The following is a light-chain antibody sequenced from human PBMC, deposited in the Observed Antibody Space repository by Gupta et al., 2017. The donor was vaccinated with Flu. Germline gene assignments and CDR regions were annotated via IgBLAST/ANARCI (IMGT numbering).Light chain of an antibody. CDR3: GTWDSSLSAVV. V-gene: IGLV1-51*02. J-gene: IGLJ2*01. Sequence: XXTXXXXXXAAXXQKVTISXXGSSSNIGNNYVSWYQQLPGTAPKLLIYENNKRPSGIPDRFSGSKSGTSATLGITGLQTGDEADYYCGTWDSSLSAVVFGGGTKLTVL. CDR1: SSNIGNNY. CDR2: ENN.